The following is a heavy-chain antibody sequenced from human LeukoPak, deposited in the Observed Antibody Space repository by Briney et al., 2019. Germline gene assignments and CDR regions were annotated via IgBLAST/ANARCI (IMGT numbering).Heavy chain of an antibody. CDR3: ARPVRYGWICDAVDI. CDR2: ISPNSGDT. Sequence: GASVKVSCKASGYTFTGYYIYWVRQAPGQGLEWIGWISPNSGDTNYARKFQGRVTMTTDTSITTAYLDLTSLRPDDTAAYYCARPVRYGWICDAVDIWGQGTMVTVSS. D-gene: IGHD5-18*01. J-gene: IGHJ3*02. V-gene: IGHV1-2*02. CDR1: GYTFTGYY.